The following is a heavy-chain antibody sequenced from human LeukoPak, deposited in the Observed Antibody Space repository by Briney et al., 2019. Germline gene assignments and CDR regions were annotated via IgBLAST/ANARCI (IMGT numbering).Heavy chain of an antibody. Sequence: SGESLKISCKGSGYNFTSSWISWVRQMPGKGLEWLGGMDPSDSYTNYSPSFQGHVTISGDKSISTAYLQWNSLKASDTAIFYCARHLGTGYLGDWGQGTLVTVSS. CDR3: ARHLGTGYLGD. J-gene: IGHJ4*02. V-gene: IGHV5-10-1*01. D-gene: IGHD3-16*01. CDR2: MDPSDSYT. CDR1: GYNFTSSW.